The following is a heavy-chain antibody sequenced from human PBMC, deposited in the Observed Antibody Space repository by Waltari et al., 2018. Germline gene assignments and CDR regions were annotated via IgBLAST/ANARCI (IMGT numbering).Heavy chain of an antibody. J-gene: IGHJ4*02. CDR2: IYHSGNP. D-gene: IGHD6-13*01. Sequence: QVQLQESGPGLVKPSETLSLNCTVSGYAITRGYYWGGIRQPQGKGLEWIGSIYHSGNPDYHPSLNGRLTISVDTSKNQFSLRLSSVPAADTAVYYCARAPMSGAATGTFDFWGLGSLVTVSP. CDR3: ARAPMSGAATGTFDF. V-gene: IGHV4-38-2*02. CDR1: GYAITRGYY.